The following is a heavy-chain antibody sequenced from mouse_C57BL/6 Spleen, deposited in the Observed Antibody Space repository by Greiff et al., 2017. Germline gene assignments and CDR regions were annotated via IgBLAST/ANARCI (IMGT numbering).Heavy chain of an antibody. Sequence: QVQLKESGAELVKPGASVKMSCKASGYTFTTYPIEWMKQNHGKSLEWIGNFHPYNDDTKYNEKFKGKATLTVEKSSSTVYLELSRLTSDDSAVYYCARRGYSNYGAMDYWGQGTSVTVSS. D-gene: IGHD2-5*01. CDR2: FHPYNDDT. J-gene: IGHJ4*01. CDR3: ARRGYSNYGAMDY. V-gene: IGHV1-47*01. CDR1: GYTFTTYP.